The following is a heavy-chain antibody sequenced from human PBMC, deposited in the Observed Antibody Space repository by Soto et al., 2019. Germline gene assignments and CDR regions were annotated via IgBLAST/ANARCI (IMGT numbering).Heavy chain of an antibody. CDR3: AKRWTLSYYFFFYR. CDR2: LYWNDDE. D-gene: IGHD1-26*01. J-gene: IGHJ5*02. V-gene: IGHV2-5*01. CDR1: GVSSNTGGVG. Sequence: QIPLKATGPTLVKPKETLTLTCTLPGVSSNTGGVGVGWIRHPHGKAPEWLALLYWNDDEWNSPSLRYRLSVSKDTSKNQVVLTLIHMDPMDIGTSYCAKRWTLSYYFFFYRWGHAALVPGCS.